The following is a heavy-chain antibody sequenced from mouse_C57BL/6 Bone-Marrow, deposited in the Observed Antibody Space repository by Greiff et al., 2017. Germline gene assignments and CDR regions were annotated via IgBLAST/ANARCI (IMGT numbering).Heavy chain of an antibody. CDR3: ARVHYGNYVEAMDY. J-gene: IGHJ4*01. V-gene: IGHV1-7*01. D-gene: IGHD2-1*01. CDR2: INPSSGYT. CDR1: GYTFTSYW. Sequence: QVHVKQSGAELAKPGASVKLSCKASGYTFTSYWMHWVKQRPGQGLEWIGYINPSSGYTKYNQKFKDKATLTADKSSSTAYMQLSSLTYEDSAVYYCARVHYGNYVEAMDYWGQGTSVTVSS.